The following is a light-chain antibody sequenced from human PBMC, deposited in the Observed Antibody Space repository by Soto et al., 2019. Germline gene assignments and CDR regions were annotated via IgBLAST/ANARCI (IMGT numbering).Light chain of an antibody. Sequence: DIQMTQSPSTLSASVGDRVTITCRASQSLNNELAWYQQKPGKVPNLLMYDASTLERGVPSTFSGTGSGTEFTLTISSLQPNDFATYYRQQYHKSSITFCQGTRMEVK. CDR2: DAS. J-gene: IGKJ5*01. CDR3: QQYHKSSIT. V-gene: IGKV1-5*01. CDR1: QSLNNE.